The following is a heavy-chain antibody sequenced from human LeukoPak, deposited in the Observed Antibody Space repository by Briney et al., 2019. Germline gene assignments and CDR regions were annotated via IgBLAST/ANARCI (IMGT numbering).Heavy chain of an antibody. CDR1: GGSFSGYY. Sequence: SETLSLTCAVYGGSFSGYYWSWIRQPPGKGLEWIGEINHSGSTNYNPSLKSRVSISVDTSKNQFALNLSSVTAADTAVYYCARKDQLSNWFDPWGQGTLVTVSS. J-gene: IGHJ5*02. CDR2: INHSGST. V-gene: IGHV4-34*01. CDR3: ARKDQLSNWFDP. D-gene: IGHD2-2*01.